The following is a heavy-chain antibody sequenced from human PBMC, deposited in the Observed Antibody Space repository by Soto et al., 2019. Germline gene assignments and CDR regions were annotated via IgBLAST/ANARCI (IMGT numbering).Heavy chain of an antibody. CDR3: ARETATRAREGGYYYYGMDV. CDR2: IYYSGST. V-gene: IGHV4-31*03. J-gene: IGHJ6*02. Sequence: SETLSLTCTVSGGSISSGGYYWSWIRQHPGKGLEWIGYIYYSGSTYYNPSLKTRVTISVDTSKNQFSLKLSSVTAAETAVYYCARETATRAREGGYYYYGMDVWGQGTTVTVSS. D-gene: IGHD1-1*01. CDR1: GGSISSGGYY.